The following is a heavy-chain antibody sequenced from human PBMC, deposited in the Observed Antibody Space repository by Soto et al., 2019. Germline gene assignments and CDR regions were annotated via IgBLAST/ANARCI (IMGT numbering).Heavy chain of an antibody. D-gene: IGHD1-26*01. J-gene: IGHJ6*02. CDR3: AKDRGVGGTTGGMDV. Sequence: SQTLSLTCAISGDSASSNSAGWNWIRQSPSRGLEWLGRTYYRSKWYNDYAVSVKSRMTINADTSKNQFSLQVNSVTPEDTAVYYCAKDRGVGGTTGGMDVWGQGTMVTVSS. CDR1: GDSASSNSAG. CDR2: TYYRSKWYN. V-gene: IGHV6-1*01.